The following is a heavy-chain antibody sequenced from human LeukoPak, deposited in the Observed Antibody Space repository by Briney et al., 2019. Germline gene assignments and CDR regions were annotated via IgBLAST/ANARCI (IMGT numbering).Heavy chain of an antibody. CDR3: ARELRFLEWLMEDP. CDR1: GYTFTDYY. D-gene: IGHD3-3*01. Sequence: GASVKVSCKASGYTFTDYYMHWVRQAPGQGLEWMGWINPNRGDTNYAQKFQGRVTMTRDTSISTAYMEVTRLRSDDTAIYYCARELRFLEWLMEDPWGQGTLVTVSS. CDR2: INPNRGDT. V-gene: IGHV1-2*02. J-gene: IGHJ5*02.